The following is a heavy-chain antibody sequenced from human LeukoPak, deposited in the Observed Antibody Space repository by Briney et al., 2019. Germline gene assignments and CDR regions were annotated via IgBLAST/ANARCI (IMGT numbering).Heavy chain of an antibody. Sequence: SETLSLTCTVSGGSISSSSYYWGWIRQPPGKGVEWIGSIYYSGSTYYNPSLKSRVTMSVDTSKKQFSLKVNSVTAADKAVYYCARGSIAAAEGSHWFDPWGQGTLVTVSS. CDR3: ARGSIAAAEGSHWFDP. V-gene: IGHV4-39*07. CDR2: IYYSGST. CDR1: GGSISSSSYY. J-gene: IGHJ5*02. D-gene: IGHD6-13*01.